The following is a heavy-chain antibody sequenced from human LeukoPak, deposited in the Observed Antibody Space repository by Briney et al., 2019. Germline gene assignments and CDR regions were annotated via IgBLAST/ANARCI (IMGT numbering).Heavy chain of an antibody. CDR1: GYTFTGYY. CDR3: ARELEMATITHFDY. Sequence: ASVKVSCKASGYTFTGYYMHWVRQAPGQGLEWMGWINPNSGGTNYAQKFQGRVTMTRDTSISTAYMELSRLRSDDTAVYYCARELEMATITHFDYWGRGTLVTVSS. D-gene: IGHD5-24*01. CDR2: INPNSGGT. V-gene: IGHV1-2*02. J-gene: IGHJ4*02.